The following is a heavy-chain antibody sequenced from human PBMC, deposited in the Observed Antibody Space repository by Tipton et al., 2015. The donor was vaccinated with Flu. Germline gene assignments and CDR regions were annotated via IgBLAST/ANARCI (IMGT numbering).Heavy chain of an antibody. CDR3: SSHLHDYHYFYGTDV. V-gene: IGHV3-73*01. Sequence: SLRLSCAASGFTFSDSLIHWVRQASGKGLEWIGRIRSKTNTYATAYGASVKGRFIISRDDSKNTAYLQMNGLKSEDTAVYYCSSHLHDYHYFYGTDVWGQGTTVTVSS. J-gene: IGHJ6*02. CDR2: IRSKTNTYAT. CDR1: GFTFSDSL.